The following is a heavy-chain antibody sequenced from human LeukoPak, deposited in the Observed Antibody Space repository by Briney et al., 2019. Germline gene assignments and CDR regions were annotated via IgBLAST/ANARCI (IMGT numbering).Heavy chain of an antibody. CDR1: GFTFSNYW. Sequence: GGSLRLSCAASGFTFSNYWMHWVRQDPGKGLVWVSRINSDGSSTSYADSVKGRFTISRDNAKNTLYLQMNSLRAEDTAVYYCARVSSGSYFGYYYYYMDVWGKGTTVTVS. CDR3: ARVSSGSYFGYYYYYMDV. J-gene: IGHJ6*03. CDR2: INSDGSST. D-gene: IGHD1-26*01. V-gene: IGHV3-74*01.